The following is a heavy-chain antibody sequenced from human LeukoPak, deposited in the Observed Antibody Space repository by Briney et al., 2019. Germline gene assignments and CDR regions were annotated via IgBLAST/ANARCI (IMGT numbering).Heavy chain of an antibody. CDR2: IRYDGSKK. V-gene: IGHV3-30*02. CDR3: AKEPWDGSYFQFDY. CDR1: GFTFSNYG. Sequence: GGSLRLSCAASGFTFSNYGMHWVRQAPGKGLEWVAFIRYDGSKKYYADSVKGRFTISRDNSKNTLYLQMNSLRAEDTAVYYCAKEPWDGSYFQFDYWGQGTLVTVSS. J-gene: IGHJ4*02. D-gene: IGHD1-26*01.